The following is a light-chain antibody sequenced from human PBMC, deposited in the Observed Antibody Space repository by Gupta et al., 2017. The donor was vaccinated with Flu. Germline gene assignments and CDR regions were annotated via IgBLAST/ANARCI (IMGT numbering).Light chain of an antibody. V-gene: IGKV3-11*01. J-gene: IGKJ2*01. CDR2: DAS. Sequence: EIVLPQSPATLSLSPGERATLSCRASQSVSSYLAWYQQKPGQAPRLLIYDASNRDTGIPASFSGSGSGTDFTLTISSLEPEDFAVYYCQQRSNWPPYTFGQGTKLEIK. CDR1: QSVSSY. CDR3: QQRSNWPPYT.